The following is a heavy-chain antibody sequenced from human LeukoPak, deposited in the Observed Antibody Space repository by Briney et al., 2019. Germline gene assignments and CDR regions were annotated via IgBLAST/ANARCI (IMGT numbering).Heavy chain of an antibody. CDR1: GGSISSYY. CDR2: IYYSGST. V-gene: IGHV4-59*12. Sequence: PSETLSLTCTVSGGSISSYYWSWIRQPPGKGLEWIGYIYYSGSTNYNPSLKSRVTLSVDTSKNQFSLKLSSVTAADTAVYYCARGPYDFWSGYYTDYWGQGTLVTVSS. CDR3: ARGPYDFWSGYYTDY. D-gene: IGHD3-3*01. J-gene: IGHJ4*02.